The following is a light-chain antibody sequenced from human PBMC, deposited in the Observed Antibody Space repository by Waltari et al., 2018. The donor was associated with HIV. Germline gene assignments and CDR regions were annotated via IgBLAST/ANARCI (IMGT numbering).Light chain of an antibody. Sequence: SVLTQPPSASGTPGQRVTISCSGSPSTIGSNDVFWYQHLPGAAPKPLIHRNNQRPSGVPDRFSGSTSGTSASLAISGLRSEDEADYYCVAWDDSLRGVVFGGGTKVAAL. CDR1: PSTIGSND. CDR2: RNN. J-gene: IGLJ2*01. CDR3: VAWDDSLRGVV. V-gene: IGLV1-47*01.